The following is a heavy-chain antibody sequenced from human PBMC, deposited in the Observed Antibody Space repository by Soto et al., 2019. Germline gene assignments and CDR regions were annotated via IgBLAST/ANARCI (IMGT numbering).Heavy chain of an antibody. CDR2: ISWDGGST. Sequence: EVQLVKSGGVVVQPGGSLRLSCAASGFTFDDYTMHWVRQAPGKGLEWVSLISWDGGSTYYADSVKGRFTISRGNSKNSLYLQMNSLRIEDTALYYCAKDINSSGWYSLDYWGQGTLVTVSS. CDR1: GFTFDDYT. D-gene: IGHD6-19*01. J-gene: IGHJ4*02. CDR3: AKDINSSGWYSLDY. V-gene: IGHV3-43*01.